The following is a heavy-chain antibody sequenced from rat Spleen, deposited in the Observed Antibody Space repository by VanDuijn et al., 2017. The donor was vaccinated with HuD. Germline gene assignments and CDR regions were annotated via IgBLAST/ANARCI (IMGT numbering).Heavy chain of an antibody. Sequence: QVQLKESGPGLVQPSQTLSLTCTVSGFSLSNYGVIWVRQPPGKGLEWMGVIWTGGTTAYNSLLKSRLSISRDTSKSQVFLKMNSLQTEDTAIYFCTSPFRWFAYWGQGTLVTVSS. CDR1: GFSLSNYG. CDR2: IWTGGTT. CDR3: TSPFRWFAY. J-gene: IGHJ3*01. V-gene: IGHV2-13*01.